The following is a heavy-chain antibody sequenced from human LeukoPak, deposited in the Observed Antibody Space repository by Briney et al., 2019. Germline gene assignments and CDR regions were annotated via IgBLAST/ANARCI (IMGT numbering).Heavy chain of an antibody. CDR1: GYTFTGYY. J-gene: IGHJ5*02. Sequence: GASVKLSCKASGYTFTGYYMHWVRQAPGQGLEWMGWINPNSGGTNYAQKFQGRVTMTRDTSISTAYMELSRLRSYDTAVYYCARDRRDIVVVPAAIPEWYWFDPWGQGTLVTVSS. CDR3: ARDRRDIVVVPAAIPEWYWFDP. D-gene: IGHD2-2*02. CDR2: INPNSGGT. V-gene: IGHV1-2*02.